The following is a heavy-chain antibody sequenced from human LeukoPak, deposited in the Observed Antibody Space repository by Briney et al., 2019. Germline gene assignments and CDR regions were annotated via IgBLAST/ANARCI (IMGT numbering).Heavy chain of an antibody. CDR3: AKWHERLLAFDS. CDR1: GGSITSYY. CDR2: IHHTGKN. V-gene: IGHV4-59*01. Sequence: SETLSLTCAVSGGSITSYYMNWIRQPPGKGLEWISYIHHTGKNWYNPPLQSRVTLSVDTSKSEFSLRLNSVTAADTAVYYCAKWHERLLAFDSWGQGTLVTVSS. D-gene: IGHD2-8*02. J-gene: IGHJ4*02.